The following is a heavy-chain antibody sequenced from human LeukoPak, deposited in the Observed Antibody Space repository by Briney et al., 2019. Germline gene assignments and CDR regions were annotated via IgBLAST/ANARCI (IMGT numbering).Heavy chain of an antibody. Sequence: GESLKISCKGSGYSFTSYWISWVRQMPGKGREWMGRIDPSDSYTNYSPSFQGHVTISADKSISTAYLQWSSLKASDTAMYYCARHPLNYGSGRSYYYGMDVWGKGTTVTVSS. CDR1: GYSFTSYW. CDR3: ARHPLNYGSGRSYYYGMDV. CDR2: IDPSDSYT. D-gene: IGHD3-10*01. J-gene: IGHJ6*04. V-gene: IGHV5-10-1*01.